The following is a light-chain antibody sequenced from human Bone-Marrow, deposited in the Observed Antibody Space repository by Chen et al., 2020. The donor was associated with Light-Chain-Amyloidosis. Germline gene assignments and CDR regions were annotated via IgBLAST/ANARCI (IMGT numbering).Light chain of an antibody. CDR1: SSDTGCNY. J-gene: IGLJ1*01. V-gene: IGLV1-47*01. CDR3: AAWDVSLSGYV. CDR2: RNN. Sequence: VLPHPPSSSGLPGQRVTISSSGASSDTGCNYVYLYQHFPGAAPILLIHRNNQRPSGVPDRLSASKSGTSAFLAIRGLRSEYESDYYCAAWDVSLSGYVFGTGTKVIVL.